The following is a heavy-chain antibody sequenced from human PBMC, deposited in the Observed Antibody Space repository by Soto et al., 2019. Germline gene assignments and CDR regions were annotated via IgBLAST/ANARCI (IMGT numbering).Heavy chain of an antibody. D-gene: IGHD6-19*01. Sequence: QVQLQESGPGLVKPSETLSLTCTVSGDSISSLYWSWIRQPPGKGLEWIGYIYYSGSINYNPSLKRRVTISVDPSKNQFSLRLSSVTAADTAVYYCAKSLCDTSGWKTDYWGQGTLVTVSS. CDR1: GDSISSLY. J-gene: IGHJ4*02. CDR3: AKSLCDTSGWKTDY. V-gene: IGHV4-59*01. CDR2: IYYSGSI.